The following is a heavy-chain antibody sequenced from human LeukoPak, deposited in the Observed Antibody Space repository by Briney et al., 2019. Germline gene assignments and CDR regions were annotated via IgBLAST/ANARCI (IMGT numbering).Heavy chain of an antibody. CDR3: ARAGGYRYGYQWLDP. V-gene: IGHV3-21*01. J-gene: IGHJ5*02. Sequence: PGGSLRLSCAASGFTFSSYNMNWVRQAPGKGLEWVSSISFSSSSSYIYYADSVKGRFTISRDNAKNSLYLQMNSLRVEDTAVYYCARAGGYRYGYQWLDPWGQGTLVTVSS. D-gene: IGHD5-18*01. CDR1: GFTFSSYN. CDR2: ISFSSSSSYI.